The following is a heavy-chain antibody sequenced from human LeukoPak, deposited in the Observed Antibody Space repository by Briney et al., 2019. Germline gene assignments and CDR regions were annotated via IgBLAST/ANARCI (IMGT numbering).Heavy chain of an antibody. Sequence: ASVKVSCKASGYTLTAYYMPWVRQAPGKGLEWMGWITPNSGGTKYAQRFQGRVTMTRDTSISTAYMELSGLRSDDTAVYYCARGFRLSAIEDWFDPWGQGTLVTVSS. CDR2: ITPNSGGT. V-gene: IGHV1-2*02. CDR3: ARGFRLSAIEDWFDP. D-gene: IGHD2-2*02. J-gene: IGHJ5*02. CDR1: GYTLTAYY.